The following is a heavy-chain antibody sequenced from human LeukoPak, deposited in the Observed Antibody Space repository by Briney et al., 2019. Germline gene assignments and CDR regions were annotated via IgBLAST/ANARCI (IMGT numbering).Heavy chain of an antibody. CDR3: TRDYAGASDC. D-gene: IGHD2-2*01. V-gene: IGHV4-39*02. CDR1: GGSISSSSHS. J-gene: IGHJ4*02. CDR2: ISYSGST. Sequence: SETLSLTCSVSGGSISSSSHSWGWVRQPPGKGLEWIGSISYSGSTSYSPSLKSRVTISVDTSKNQFSLKLTSVTAADTAIYHCTRDYAGASDCWGQGALVTVSS.